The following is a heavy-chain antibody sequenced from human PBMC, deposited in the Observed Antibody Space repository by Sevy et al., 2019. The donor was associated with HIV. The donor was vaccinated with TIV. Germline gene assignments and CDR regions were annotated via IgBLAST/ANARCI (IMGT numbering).Heavy chain of an antibody. CDR1: GYTFDSYG. CDR3: ARISTVRGKFNWFDP. V-gene: IGHV1-18*01. Sequence: ASVKVSCKASGYTFDSYGISWVRQAPGQGLEWMGWIGAYNGNIKYAQNIQDRVTMTTDASTSTSYMELRSLRSDDTAVYFCARISTVRGKFNWFDPWGQRTLVTVSS. CDR2: IGAYNGNI. D-gene: IGHD3-10*01. J-gene: IGHJ5*02.